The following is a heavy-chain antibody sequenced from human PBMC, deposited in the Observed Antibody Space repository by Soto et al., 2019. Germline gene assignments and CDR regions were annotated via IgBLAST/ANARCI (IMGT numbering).Heavy chain of an antibody. CDR2: IYYSGST. V-gene: IGHV4-39*01. J-gene: IGHJ6*02. D-gene: IGHD5-18*01. CDR1: GGSISSSSYY. Sequence: SETLSLTCTVSGGSISSSSYYWGWIRQPPGKGLEWIGSIYYSGSTYYNPSLKSRVTISVDTSKNQFSLKLSSVTAADTAVYYCARRRDTAMGTYYYYGMDVWGQGTTVTAP. CDR3: ARRRDTAMGTYYYYGMDV.